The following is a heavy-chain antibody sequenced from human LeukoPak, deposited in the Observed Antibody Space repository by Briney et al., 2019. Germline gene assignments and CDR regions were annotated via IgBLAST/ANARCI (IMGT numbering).Heavy chain of an antibody. D-gene: IGHD2-21*01. Sequence: GGSLRLSCAASGFTFNSHGMHWVRQAPGKGLESVAFIRCDGTSKYYPDSVKGRFTISRDNSRNTLYLQMNSLRPEDTAVYYCAKGYEFGDRKYYFDYWGRRTLVTISS. CDR3: AKGYEFGDRKYYFDY. CDR2: IRCDGTSK. V-gene: IGHV3-30*02. CDR1: GFTFNSHG. J-gene: IGHJ4*02.